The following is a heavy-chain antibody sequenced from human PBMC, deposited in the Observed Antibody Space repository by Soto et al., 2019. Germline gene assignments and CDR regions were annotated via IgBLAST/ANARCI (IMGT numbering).Heavy chain of an antibody. D-gene: IGHD6-13*01. V-gene: IGHV3-33*01. J-gene: IGHJ4*02. CDR1: GFTFSSYG. CDR3: ARERLAAAGTIEN. Sequence: QVQLVESGGGVVQPGRSLRLSCAASGFTFSSYGMHWVRQAPGKGLEWVAVIWYDGSNKYYADSVKGRFTISRDNSKNTLYLQMNSLRAEDTAVYYCARERLAAAGTIENWGQGTLFTVSS. CDR2: IWYDGSNK.